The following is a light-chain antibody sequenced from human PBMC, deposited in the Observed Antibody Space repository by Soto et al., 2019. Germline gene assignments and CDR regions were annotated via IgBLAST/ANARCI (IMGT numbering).Light chain of an antibody. J-gene: IGKJ1*01. V-gene: IGKV3-20*01. Sequence: EIVLTQSPGTLSLSPGERATLSCRASQSVSSSYLVWYQQKPGQAPRLLIYGASSRATGIPDRFSGSGSGTDFTLTISRLEPEDFAVYYCQQYGSSSPTFGQGTKVEIK. CDR2: GAS. CDR3: QQYGSSSPT. CDR1: QSVSSSY.